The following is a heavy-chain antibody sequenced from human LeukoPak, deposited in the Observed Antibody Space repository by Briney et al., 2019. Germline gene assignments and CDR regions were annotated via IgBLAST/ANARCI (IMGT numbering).Heavy chain of an antibody. CDR3: ARSQVTDDAFDI. CDR2: ISSSSSYI. CDR1: GFTFSSYS. Sequence: GGSLRLSCAASGFTFSSYSMNWVRQAPGKGLEWVSSISSSSSYIYYADTVKGRFTISRDNAKNSLYLQMNSLRAEDTAVYYCARSQVTDDAFDIWGQGTMVTVSS. J-gene: IGHJ3*02. V-gene: IGHV3-21*01. D-gene: IGHD2-21*02.